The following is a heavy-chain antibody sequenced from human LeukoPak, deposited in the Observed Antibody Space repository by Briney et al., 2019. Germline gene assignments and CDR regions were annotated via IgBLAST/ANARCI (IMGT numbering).Heavy chain of an antibody. J-gene: IGHJ4*02. Sequence: GASVKVSCKASGYAFNIYDINWVRQATGQGREWMGWMNPDSGNTGFAQKFQGRVTMTRNTSITTAYMELSSLRFEDTAVYYCAVHLPGDYLDRWGQGTLVTVSS. CDR3: AVHLPGDYLDR. CDR2: MNPDSGNT. CDR1: GYAFNIYD. V-gene: IGHV1-8*01.